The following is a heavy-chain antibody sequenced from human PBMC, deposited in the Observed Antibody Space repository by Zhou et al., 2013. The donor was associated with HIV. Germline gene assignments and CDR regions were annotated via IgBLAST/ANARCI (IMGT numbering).Heavy chain of an antibody. CDR2: MNPNSGGT. J-gene: IGHJ5*02. Sequence: QVQLVQSGAEVKKPGASVRVSCKASNYTFTSYAIHWVRQAPGQGLEWMGWMNPNSGGTRYPQKFQGRISMTRDMSIATAYLELSSLTSDDTAIYFCASAKSLWDLSGPWGQGTRVIVSS. CDR1: NYTFTSYA. CDR3: ASAKSLWDLSGP. V-gene: IGHV1-2*02. D-gene: IGHD3-16*01.